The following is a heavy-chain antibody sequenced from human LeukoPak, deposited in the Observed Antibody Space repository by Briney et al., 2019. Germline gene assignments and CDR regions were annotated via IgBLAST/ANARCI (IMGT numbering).Heavy chain of an antibody. CDR1: GGSISSSNR. Sequence: RPSETLSLTCAVAGGSISSSNRWSWVRQPPGKGLEWIGEIYHSGSTNYNPSLKSRVTISVDKSKNQFSLKLSSVTAADTAVYYCARVNGGSGRYGMDVWGQGTTVTVSS. J-gene: IGHJ6*02. CDR2: IYHSGST. D-gene: IGHD6-19*01. V-gene: IGHV4-4*02. CDR3: ARVNGGSGRYGMDV.